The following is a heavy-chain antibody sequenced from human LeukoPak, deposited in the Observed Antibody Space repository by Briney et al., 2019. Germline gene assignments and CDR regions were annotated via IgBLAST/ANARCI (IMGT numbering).Heavy chain of an antibody. J-gene: IGHJ5*02. CDR2: MYYSGST. CDR1: GGSISSYY. Sequence: SETLSLTCTVSGGSISSYYWGWIRQPPGKGLEWIGSMYYSGSTYHNPSLKSRVTISVDTSKNQFSLKLSSVTAADTAVYYCARIVVVSAADFDPWGQGTLVTVSS. CDR3: ARIVVVSAADFDP. V-gene: IGHV4-39*01. D-gene: IGHD2-2*01.